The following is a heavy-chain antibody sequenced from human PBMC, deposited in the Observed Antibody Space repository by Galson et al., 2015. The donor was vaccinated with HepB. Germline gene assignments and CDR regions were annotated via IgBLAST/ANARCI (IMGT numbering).Heavy chain of an antibody. CDR2: IYSGGST. CDR3: ARTSSWGYNWFDP. CDR1: GFTVSSNY. V-gene: IGHV3-66*02. D-gene: IGHD6-13*01. Sequence: SLRLSCAASGFTVSSNYMSWVRQAPGKGLEWVSVIYSGGSTYYADSVKGRFTISRDNSKNTLYLQMNSLRAEDTAVYYCARTSSWGYNWFDPWGQGTLVTVSS. J-gene: IGHJ5*02.